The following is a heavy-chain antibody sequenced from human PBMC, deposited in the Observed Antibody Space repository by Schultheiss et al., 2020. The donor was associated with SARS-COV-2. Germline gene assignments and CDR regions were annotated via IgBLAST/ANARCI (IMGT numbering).Heavy chain of an antibody. J-gene: IGHJ4*02. Sequence: SQTLSLTCAVSGGSISSSNWWSWVRQPPGKGLEWIGEINHSGSTNYNPSLKSRVTISVDTSKNQFSLKLSSVTAADTAVYYCARAWFGESNFDFWGQGTLVTVSS. CDR2: INHSGST. CDR3: ARAWFGESNFDF. D-gene: IGHD3-10*01. V-gene: IGHV4-4*02. CDR1: GGSISSSNW.